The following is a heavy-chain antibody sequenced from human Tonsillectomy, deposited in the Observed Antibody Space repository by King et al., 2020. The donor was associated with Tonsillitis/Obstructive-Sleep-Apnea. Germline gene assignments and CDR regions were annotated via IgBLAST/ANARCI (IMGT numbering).Heavy chain of an antibody. CDR1: GGSISSSSYY. D-gene: IGHD2-2*02. V-gene: IGHV4-39*01. Sequence: QLQESGPGLVKPSETLSLTCTVSGGSISSSSYYWGWIRQPPGKGLEWTGSIYYSGSTYYNPSLKSRVTISVDTPKNQFSLKLSSVTAADTAVYYCARSRCSSTSCYKVDAFDIWGQGTMVTVSS. CDR2: IYYSGST. J-gene: IGHJ3*02. CDR3: ARSRCSSTSCYKVDAFDI.